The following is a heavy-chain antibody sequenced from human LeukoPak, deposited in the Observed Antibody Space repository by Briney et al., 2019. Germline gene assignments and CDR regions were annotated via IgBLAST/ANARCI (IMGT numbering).Heavy chain of an antibody. Sequence: PSETLSLTCTVSGGSISSYYWSWIQQPPGKGLEWIGYIYYSGSTNYIPSLKSRVTISVDTSKNQFSLKLSSVTAADTAVYYCARAAQVGYYDSSGYYYGNWGQGTLVTVSS. J-gene: IGHJ4*02. V-gene: IGHV4-59*01. CDR1: GGSISSYY. CDR2: IYYSGST. CDR3: ARAAQVGYYDSSGYYYGN. D-gene: IGHD3-22*01.